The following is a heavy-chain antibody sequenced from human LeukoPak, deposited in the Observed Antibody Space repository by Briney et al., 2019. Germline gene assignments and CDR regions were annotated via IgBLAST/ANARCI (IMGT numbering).Heavy chain of an antibody. CDR1: GFTFSSYS. V-gene: IGHV3-21*01. CDR3: ARGTPTTRDFDY. Sequence: KPGGSLRLSCAASGFTFSSYSMNWVRQAPGKGLEWVSSISSSSSYIYYADSVKGRFTISRDNAKNSLLLQMNSLRAEDTAVYYCARGTPTTRDFDYWGQGTLVTVSS. J-gene: IGHJ4*02. D-gene: IGHD4-11*01. CDR2: ISSSSSYI.